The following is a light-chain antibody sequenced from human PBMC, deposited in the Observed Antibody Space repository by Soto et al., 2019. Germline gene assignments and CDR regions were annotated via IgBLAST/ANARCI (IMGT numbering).Light chain of an antibody. CDR3: LSYAGSRRV. CDR2: EVS. V-gene: IGLV2-23*02. J-gene: IGLJ1*01. CDR1: SSDVGAYNL. Sequence: QFVLTQPASVSGSPGQSITISCTGTSSDVGAYNLVSWYQQYPGKAPKLIIFEVSQRPSGVSNRFSASKSGNTASLTISGLQSEDEADYYCLSYAGSRRVFGTGTKVTVL.